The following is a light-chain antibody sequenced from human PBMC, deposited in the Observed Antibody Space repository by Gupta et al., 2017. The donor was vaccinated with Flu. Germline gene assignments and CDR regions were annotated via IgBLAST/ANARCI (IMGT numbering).Light chain of an antibody. Sequence: SLGAGATSNCKSDQIGGDSSSNKNYLAWYQQKPGQPPKLLFYGASTRECGVPDRFSGSGFGTDFTLTISSLQAEDVAVYFCLQDDSDPLTFGGGTKVEIK. CDR2: GAS. CDR1: QIGGDSSSNKNY. CDR3: LQDDSDPLT. J-gene: IGKJ4*01. V-gene: IGKV4-1*01.